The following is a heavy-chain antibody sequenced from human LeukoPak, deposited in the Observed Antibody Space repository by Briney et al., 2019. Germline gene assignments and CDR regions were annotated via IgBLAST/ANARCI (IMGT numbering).Heavy chain of an antibody. D-gene: IGHD2-2*01. J-gene: IGHJ4*02. V-gene: IGHV3-23*01. CDR2: ISGSGGST. CDR3: AKWRLFSYYFDY. CDR1: GFTFSSYA. Sequence: GGSLRLSCAASGFTFSSYAMNWVRQAPGKGLEWVSTISGSGGSTYYADSVKGRFTISRDDSKNTLYLQMNSLRAEDTAVYYCAKWRLFSYYFDYWGQGTLVTVSS.